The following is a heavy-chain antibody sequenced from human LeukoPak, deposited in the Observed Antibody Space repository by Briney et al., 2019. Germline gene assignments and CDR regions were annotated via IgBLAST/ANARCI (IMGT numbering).Heavy chain of an antibody. Sequence: PSETLSLTCAVYGGSFSGYYWSWIRQPPGKGLEWIGEINHSGSTNYNPSLKSRVTISVDTSKNQFSLKLSSVTAADTAVYYCARQAYYYDSSGYYHTYPHFDYWGQGTLVTVSS. CDR2: INHSGST. D-gene: IGHD3-22*01. CDR1: GGSFSGYY. J-gene: IGHJ4*02. V-gene: IGHV4-34*01. CDR3: ARQAYYYDSSGYYHTYPHFDY.